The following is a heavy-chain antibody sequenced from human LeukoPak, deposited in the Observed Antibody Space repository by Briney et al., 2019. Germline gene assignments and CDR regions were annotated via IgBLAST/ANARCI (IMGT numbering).Heavy chain of an antibody. Sequence: ASVKVSCKASGYTFTSYYMHWVRQAPGQGLEWMGIINPSGGSTSYAQKFQGRVTMTRDTSTSTVYMELSSLRSEDTAVYYCAGGKDSSSPRNHDAFDIWGQGTMVTVSS. CDR1: GYTFTSYY. D-gene: IGHD6-13*01. J-gene: IGHJ3*02. CDR2: INPSGGST. CDR3: AGGKDSSSPRNHDAFDI. V-gene: IGHV1-46*01.